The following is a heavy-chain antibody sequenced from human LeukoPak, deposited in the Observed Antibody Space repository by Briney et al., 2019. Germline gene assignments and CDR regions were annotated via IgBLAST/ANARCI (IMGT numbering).Heavy chain of an antibody. J-gene: IGHJ4*01. V-gene: IGHV3-21*01. D-gene: IGHD1-1*01. CDR3: TTTTGTTWGYFDY. Sequence: PGGSLRLSCAASGFSFSSYSMNWVRQAPGKGLEWVSSISSSSSYIYYADSVKGRFTISRDNAKNSLYLQMNSLRAEDTAVYYWTTTTGTTWGYFDYWGQGTLVTVAS. CDR2: ISSSSSYI. CDR1: GFSFSSYS.